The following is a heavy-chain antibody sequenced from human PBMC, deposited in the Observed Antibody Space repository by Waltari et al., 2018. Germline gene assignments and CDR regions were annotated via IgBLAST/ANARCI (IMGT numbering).Heavy chain of an antibody. CDR2: VRHSGRI. V-gene: IGHV4-4*01. CDR3: ARDRGRGLYLDS. D-gene: IGHD2-15*01. J-gene: IGHJ4*02. CDR1: C. Sequence: CGSWVRNLPGRGLKWIGQVRHSGRINYNPSLASRVTVSLDTYKNQFSLEVTSATAADTAIYFCARDRGRGLYLDSWGPGILVTVS.